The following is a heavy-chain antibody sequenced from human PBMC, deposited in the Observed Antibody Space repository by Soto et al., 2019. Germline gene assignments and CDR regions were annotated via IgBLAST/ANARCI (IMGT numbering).Heavy chain of an antibody. CDR2: INPNGGAT. V-gene: IGHV1-46*01. CDR3: ARGISGTYTALDF. D-gene: IGHD1-26*01. CDR1: GFRFTTYY. J-gene: IGHJ4*02. Sequence: QVHLVQSGAEVKKPGASVKLSCKASGFRFTTYYLHWVRQAPGQGLEWMGMINPNGGATTYTQRFQVRVTMTTDTSTSTVYMELSSLRFDDTAVYYCARGISGTYTALDFWGQGALVTVSS.